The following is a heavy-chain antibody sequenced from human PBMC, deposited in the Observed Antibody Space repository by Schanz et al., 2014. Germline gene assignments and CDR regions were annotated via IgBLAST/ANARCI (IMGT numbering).Heavy chain of an antibody. CDR1: GYTFTSYG. Sequence: QVQLVQSEAEVKKPGSSVKVSCKASGYTFTSYGINWVRQAPGQGLEWMGWISAYNGNTNYAQKVQGRVTMTTDTSTGTAYMELRSLRSDDTAVYYCARDRRRYCSTASCLHDNWFDPWGQGTLVIVSS. CDR2: ISAYNGNT. CDR3: ARDRRRYCSTASCLHDNWFDP. D-gene: IGHD2-2*01. V-gene: IGHV1-18*01. J-gene: IGHJ5*02.